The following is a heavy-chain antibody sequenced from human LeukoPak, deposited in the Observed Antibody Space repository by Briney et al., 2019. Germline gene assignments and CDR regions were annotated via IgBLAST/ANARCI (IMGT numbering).Heavy chain of an antibody. J-gene: IGHJ3*02. CDR1: GYTLTELS. CDR3: ATSDPTDDILTGPGAFDI. V-gene: IGHV1-24*01. Sequence: EASVKVSCKVSGYTLTELSMHWVRQAPGKGLEWMGGFDPEDGEIIYAQKFQGRVTTTEDTSTDTAYMELSSLRSEDTAVYYCATSDPTDDILTGPGAFDIWGQGTMVTVSS. CDR2: FDPEDGEI. D-gene: IGHD3-9*01.